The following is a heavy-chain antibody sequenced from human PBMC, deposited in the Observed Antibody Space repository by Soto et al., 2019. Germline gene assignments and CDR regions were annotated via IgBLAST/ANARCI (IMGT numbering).Heavy chain of an antibody. V-gene: IGHV3-30-3*01. CDR3: ARDLQVGGDWLLYRPLLDYYGMDV. Sequence: QVQLVESGGGVVQPGRSLRLSCAASGFTFSSYAMHWVRQAPGKGLEWVAVISYDGSNKYYADSVKGRFTISRDNSKNTLYLQMNSLRAEDTAVYYCARDLQVGGDWLLYRPLLDYYGMDVWGQGTTVTVSS. J-gene: IGHJ6*02. CDR2: ISYDGSNK. CDR1: GFTFSSYA. D-gene: IGHD2-21*02.